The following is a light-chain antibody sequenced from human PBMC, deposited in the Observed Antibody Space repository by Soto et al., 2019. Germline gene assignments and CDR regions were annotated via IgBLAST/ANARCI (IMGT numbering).Light chain of an antibody. CDR2: AAS. Sequence: AIRMTQSPSSFSASTGDRVTITCRPSQAIRNELGWYQQKPGKAPKLLIYAASSLQSGVPSRFSGSGSGTDFTLTISSLQPEDFATYYCLQDYNYPRTFGQGTKVDIK. CDR1: QAIRNE. V-gene: IGKV1-6*01. CDR3: LQDYNYPRT. J-gene: IGKJ1*01.